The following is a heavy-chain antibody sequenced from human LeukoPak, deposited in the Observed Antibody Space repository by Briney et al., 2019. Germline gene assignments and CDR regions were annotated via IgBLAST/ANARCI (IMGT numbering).Heavy chain of an antibody. CDR3: AREMATISSFDY. Sequence: SETLSPTCTVSGGSISSYYWSWIRQPPGKGLEWIGYIYYSGSTNYNPSLMRRVTISVDTSKNQFSLKLSSVTAADTAVYFCAREMATISSFDYWGQGTLVTVSS. J-gene: IGHJ4*02. CDR1: GGSISSYY. V-gene: IGHV4-59*12. CDR2: IYYSGST. D-gene: IGHD5-24*01.